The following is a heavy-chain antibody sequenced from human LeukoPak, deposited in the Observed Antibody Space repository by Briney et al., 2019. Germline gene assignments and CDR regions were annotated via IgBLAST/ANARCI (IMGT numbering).Heavy chain of an antibody. J-gene: IGHJ4*02. CDR3: ARGHDIVATAPDY. CDR1: GGSISSSNYY. Sequence: SETLSLTCTVSGGSISSSNYYWGWIRQPPGKGLEWIGSIYYSGSTYYNPSLKSRVTISVDTSKNQFSLKLSSVTAADTAVYYCARGHDIVATAPDYGGGGTLVPVPS. D-gene: IGHD5-12*01. CDR2: IYYSGST. V-gene: IGHV4-39*01.